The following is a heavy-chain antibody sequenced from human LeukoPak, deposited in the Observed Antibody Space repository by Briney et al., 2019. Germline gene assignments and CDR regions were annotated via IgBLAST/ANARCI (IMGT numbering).Heavy chain of an antibody. CDR2: IYQSGTT. CDR3: ARDVVVVAANDAFDI. D-gene: IGHD2-15*01. J-gene: IGHJ3*02. V-gene: IGHV4-34*01. Sequence: SETLSLTCVVYGGSFSGYYWSWIRQPPGKGLEWIGEIYQSGTTNFNPSLKSRVTISVDTSKKQFSLTLTSMTAADTAVYYCARDVVVVAANDAFDIWGQGTMVTVSS. CDR1: GGSFSGYY.